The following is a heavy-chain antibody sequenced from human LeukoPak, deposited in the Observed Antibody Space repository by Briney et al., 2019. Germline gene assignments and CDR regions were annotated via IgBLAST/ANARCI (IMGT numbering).Heavy chain of an antibody. CDR2: IYYSGST. V-gene: IGHV4-59*08. Sequence: SETLSLTCTVSGGPISSYYWSWIRQPPGKGLEWIGYIYYSGSTNYNPSLKSRVTISVDTSKNQFSLKLSSVTAADTAVYYCARRARYFDWLPLGYFDYWGQGTLVTVSS. CDR1: GGPISSYY. CDR3: ARRARYFDWLPLGYFDY. D-gene: IGHD3-9*01. J-gene: IGHJ4*02.